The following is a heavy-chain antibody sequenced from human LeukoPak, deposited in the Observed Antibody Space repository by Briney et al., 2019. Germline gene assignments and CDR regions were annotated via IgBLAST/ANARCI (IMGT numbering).Heavy chain of an antibody. D-gene: IGHD3-10*01. CDR3: ARVYVTVVRGRWFDP. V-gene: IGHV4-34*01. CDR1: GGSLSGYS. Sequence: SETLSLTCAVYGGSLSGYSWTWIRQPPGKGLEWIGEIDHSGSTNYNASLTSRVIISADTSQNQFSLKLTSVTVADTAVYYCARVYVTVVRGRWFDPWGQGTVVTVSS. J-gene: IGHJ5*02. CDR2: IDHSGST.